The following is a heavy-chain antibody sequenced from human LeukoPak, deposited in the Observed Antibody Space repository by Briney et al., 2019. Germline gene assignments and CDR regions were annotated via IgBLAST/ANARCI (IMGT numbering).Heavy chain of an antibody. CDR3: ARAGGSYRGDNWIAP. CDR2: IYYSVST. J-gene: IGHJ5*02. CDR1: VGSISIYY. Sequence: PSETLSLTCTVCVGSISIYYWSGMRQPPGKGREGIGYIYYSVSTNYTPSLKSRVTISVPTSKNHFYLKLSSVTAAATAVYYCARAGGSYRGDNWIAPSGPRTPVTVSS. D-gene: IGHD1-26*01. V-gene: IGHV4-59*01.